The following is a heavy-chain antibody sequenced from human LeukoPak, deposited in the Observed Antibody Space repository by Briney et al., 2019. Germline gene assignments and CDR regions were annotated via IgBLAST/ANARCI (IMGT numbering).Heavy chain of an antibody. CDR3: ARTYGDYDYYYGMDV. V-gene: IGHV3-66*01. CDR2: IDIGGST. CDR1: GITVSSHY. D-gene: IGHD4-17*01. Sequence: PGGSLRLSCAASGITVSSHYMTWVRQAPGKGLEWVSVIDIGGSTNSADSVKGRFSVSRDNSKNTLYLQMNSLRVEDTAVYYCARTYGDYDYYYGMDVWGQGTTVTVSS. J-gene: IGHJ6*01.